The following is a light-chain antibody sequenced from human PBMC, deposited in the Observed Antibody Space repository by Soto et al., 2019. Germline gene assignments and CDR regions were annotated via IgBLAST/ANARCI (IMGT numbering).Light chain of an antibody. Sequence: EIVMTQSPVALSVSPGESAALSCRASQSVGSNFAWYQQRPGQAPRVLIYGTSTSATGVPARVIGSGSGTDFTLTISSLQSEEFAVYYGQQYNKWPYTFGQGTRVEIK. CDR3: QQYNKWPYT. V-gene: IGKV3-15*01. J-gene: IGKJ2*01. CDR2: GTS. CDR1: QSVGSN.